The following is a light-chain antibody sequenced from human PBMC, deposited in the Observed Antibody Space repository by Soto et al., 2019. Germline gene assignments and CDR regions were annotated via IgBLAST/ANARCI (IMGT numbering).Light chain of an antibody. CDR3: QQSYRTPRT. V-gene: IGKV1-39*01. Sequence: DLQMTQSPSSLSASVGDRVTITCRASQSISNYLNWYQQKPGKAPKLLIYAASNLQSGVPSRISGSGSGTHFTLTISTLQPEDFATYYCQQSYRTPRTFGQGTKVEIK. CDR1: QSISNY. J-gene: IGKJ1*01. CDR2: AAS.